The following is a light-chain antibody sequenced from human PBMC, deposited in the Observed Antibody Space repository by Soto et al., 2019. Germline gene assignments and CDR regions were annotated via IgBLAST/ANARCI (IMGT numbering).Light chain of an antibody. CDR2: KAS. J-gene: IGKJ1*01. CDR3: QQYNSQWT. V-gene: IGKV1-5*03. CDR1: QSISSW. Sequence: DIQMTQSPSTLSASVGDRVTITCRASQSISSWLAWYQQKPGRAPKLLIYKASSLESGVPSRFSGSGYGTEFTLTISSLQPDDFATYYCQQYNSQWTFGQGTKV.